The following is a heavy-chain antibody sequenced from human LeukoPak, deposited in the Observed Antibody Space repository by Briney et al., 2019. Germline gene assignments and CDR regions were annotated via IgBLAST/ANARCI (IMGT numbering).Heavy chain of an antibody. CDR1: GFTFSTYA. D-gene: IGHD3-10*01. Sequence: PGGSLRLYCKTSGFTFSTYAMSWVRQAPGKGLEWVSAITTSGGSTYYVDSVKGRFTISRDNSKNTLFLQLNSLGAEDTAVYFCAKVASYSRSEYGSGSFDSWGQGTLVTVSS. V-gene: IGHV3-23*01. J-gene: IGHJ4*02. CDR2: ITTSGGST. CDR3: AKVASYSRSEYGSGSFDS.